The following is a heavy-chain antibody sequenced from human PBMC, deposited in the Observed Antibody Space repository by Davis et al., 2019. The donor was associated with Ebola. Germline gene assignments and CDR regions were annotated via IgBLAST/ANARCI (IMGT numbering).Heavy chain of an antibody. CDR3: AKGMGLTGTILSIDY. D-gene: IGHD1-20*01. CDR1: GFTFDDYA. J-gene: IGHJ4*02. V-gene: IGHV3-43D*03. CDR2: ISWDGGST. Sequence: GESLKISCAASGFTFDDYAMHWVRQAPGKGLEWVSLISWDGGSTYYADSVKGRFTISRDNSKNSLYLQMNSLRAEDTALYYCAKGMGLTGTILSIDYWGQGTLVTVSS.